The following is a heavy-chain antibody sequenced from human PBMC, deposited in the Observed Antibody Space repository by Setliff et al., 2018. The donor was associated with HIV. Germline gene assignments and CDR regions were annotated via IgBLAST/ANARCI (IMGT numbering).Heavy chain of an antibody. J-gene: IGHJ6*03. CDR3: VRVVGLRPPPYYNYYLDV. CDR2: IYYSGST. V-gene: IGHV4-30-4*01. CDR1: GGSISSDDYY. Sequence: SETLSLTCSISGGSISSDDYYWSWIRHFPGKGLEWIGFIYYSGSTFYNPSLKTRLTLTVDTSKNQFSLELNSVTAADSALYHCVRVVGLRPPPYYNYYLDVWGKGTTVTVSS.